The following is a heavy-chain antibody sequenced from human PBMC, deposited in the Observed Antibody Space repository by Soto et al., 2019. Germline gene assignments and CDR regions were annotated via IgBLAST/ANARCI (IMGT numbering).Heavy chain of an antibody. Sequence: QVRLVQSGADVQRPGASMNISCQASGYQFTGSYLHGVRRAPGPALQWLGMINPDTGSTTYAETFQERVTMTTDKSAGTVFLGLGRLTSDDTATYYCARQYCSGTSCYWYFDFWGQGTFVSVSS. CDR2: INPDTGST. D-gene: IGHD2-2*01. J-gene: IGHJ4*02. V-gene: IGHV1-2*02. CDR1: GYQFTGSY. CDR3: ARQYCSGTSCYWYFDF.